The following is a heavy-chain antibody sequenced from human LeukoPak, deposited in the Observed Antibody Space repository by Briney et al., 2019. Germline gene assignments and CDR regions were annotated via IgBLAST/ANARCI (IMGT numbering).Heavy chain of an antibody. J-gene: IGHJ4*02. CDR3: ARDFSWGPDC. D-gene: IGHD7-27*01. V-gene: IGHV1-2*02. Sequence: ASVNVSCKASGYTFTSYYMHWVRQAPGQGLEWMGWINGNSGATNYAQKFQDRVLMTRDTSINTVYMELSSLRTDDTAKYYCARDFSWGPDCWGQGTLVTVSS. CDR2: INGNSGAT. CDR1: GYTFTSYY.